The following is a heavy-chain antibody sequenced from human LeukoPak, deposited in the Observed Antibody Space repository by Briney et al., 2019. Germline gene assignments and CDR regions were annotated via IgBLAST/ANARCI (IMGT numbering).Heavy chain of an antibody. J-gene: IGHJ4*02. CDR3: AKPDSAVVATYFDY. Sequence: GGSLRLSCAASGFTFSSYGMHWVRQAPGKGLEWVAVISYDGSNKYYADSVKSRFTISRDNSKNTLYLQMNSLRAEDTAVYYCAKPDSAVVATYFDYWGQGTLVTVSS. CDR2: ISYDGSNK. CDR1: GFTFSSYG. V-gene: IGHV3-30*18. D-gene: IGHD2-15*01.